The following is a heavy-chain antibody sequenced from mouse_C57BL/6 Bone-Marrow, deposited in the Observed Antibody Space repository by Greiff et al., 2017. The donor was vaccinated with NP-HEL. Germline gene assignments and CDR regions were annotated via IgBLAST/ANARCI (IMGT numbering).Heavy chain of an antibody. J-gene: IGHJ4*01. CDR1: GYTFTSYW. Sequence: VQLQQSGAELVKPGASVKLSCKASGYTFTSYWMHWVKQRPGQGLEWIGMIHPNSGSTNYNEKFKSKATLTVDKSSSTAYMQLSSLTSEDSAVYYCARPYDGYYAMDYWGQGTSVTVSS. CDR2: IHPNSGST. CDR3: ARPYDGYYAMDY. V-gene: IGHV1-64*01. D-gene: IGHD2-3*01.